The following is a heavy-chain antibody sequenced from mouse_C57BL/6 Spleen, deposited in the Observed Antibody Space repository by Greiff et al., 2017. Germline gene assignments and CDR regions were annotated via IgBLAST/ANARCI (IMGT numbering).Heavy chain of an antibody. Sequence: QVQLKQPGADLVKPGASVKMSCKASGYTFTSYWITWVKQRPGQGLEWIGDIYPGSGSTNYNEKFKSKATLTVDTSSSTAYMQLSSLTSEDSAVYYCARDGYGSSYGYFDVWGTGTTVTVSS. V-gene: IGHV1-55*01. D-gene: IGHD1-1*01. CDR1: GYTFTSYW. CDR2: IYPGSGST. CDR3: ARDGYGSSYGYFDV. J-gene: IGHJ1*03.